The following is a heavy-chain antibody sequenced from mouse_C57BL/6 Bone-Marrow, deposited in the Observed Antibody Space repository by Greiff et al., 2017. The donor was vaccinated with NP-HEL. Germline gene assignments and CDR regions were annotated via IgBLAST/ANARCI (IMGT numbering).Heavy chain of an antibody. J-gene: IGHJ1*03. CDR3: ARGLGWYFDV. V-gene: IGHV1-55*01. Sequence: QVQLQQPGAELVKPGASVKMSCKASGYTFTSYWITWVKQRPGQGLEWIGDIYPGSGSTNYNEKFKSKATLTVDTSSSTAYMQLSSLTSEDAAVYYCARGLGWYFDVWGTGTTVTVSS. D-gene: IGHD4-1*01. CDR2: IYPGSGST. CDR1: GYTFTSYW.